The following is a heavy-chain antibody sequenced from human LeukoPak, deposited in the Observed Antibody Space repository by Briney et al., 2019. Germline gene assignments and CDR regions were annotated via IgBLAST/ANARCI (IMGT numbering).Heavy chain of an antibody. Sequence: ASVKVSCKASGYTFTSYAMHWVRQAPGQRLEWMGWINAGNGNTKYSQKFQGRVTITRDTSASTAYMELSSLRSEDTAVYYCARDDKGFGAAGYWGQGTLVTVSS. J-gene: IGHJ4*02. CDR3: ARDDKGFGAAGY. V-gene: IGHV1-3*01. CDR1: GYTFTSYA. CDR2: INAGNGNT. D-gene: IGHD3-3*01.